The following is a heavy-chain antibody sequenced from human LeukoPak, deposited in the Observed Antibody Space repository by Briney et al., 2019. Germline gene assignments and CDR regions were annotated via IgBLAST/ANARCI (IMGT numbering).Heavy chain of an antibody. CDR2: IYYSGST. V-gene: IGHV4-39*07. CDR1: GGSISSSSYY. CDR3: ARAEYYYGSGSYYNYYFDY. J-gene: IGHJ4*02. Sequence: SETLSLTCTVSGGSISSSSYYWGWIRQPPGKGLEWIGSIYYSGSTYYNPSLKSRVTISVDTSKNQFSLKLSSVTAADTAVYYCARAEYYYGSGSYYNYYFDYWGQGTLVTVSS. D-gene: IGHD3-10*01.